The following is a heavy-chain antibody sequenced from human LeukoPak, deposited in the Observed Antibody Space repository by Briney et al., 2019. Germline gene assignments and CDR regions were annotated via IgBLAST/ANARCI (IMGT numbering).Heavy chain of an antibody. V-gene: IGHV4-59*01. CDR2: IYYSGST. Sequence: SETLSLTCTVSGGSISSYYWSWIRQPPGKGLEWIGYIYYSGSTNYNPSLKSRVTISVDTSKNQFSLKLSSVTAADTAVYYCARAVVIPGSRYYYGMDVWGQGTTVTVYS. D-gene: IGHD4-23*01. CDR3: ARAVVIPGSRYYYGMDV. J-gene: IGHJ6*02. CDR1: GGSISSYY.